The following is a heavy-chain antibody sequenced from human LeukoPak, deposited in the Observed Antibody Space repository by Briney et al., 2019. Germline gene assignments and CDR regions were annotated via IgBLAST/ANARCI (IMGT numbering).Heavy chain of an antibody. J-gene: IGHJ4*02. Sequence: GGSLRLSCQASGFTFSNSWLSWVRQAPGKGLEWVGRIKSKTDGGTTDYAAPVKGRFTISRDDSKNTLYLQMNSLKTEDTAVYYCTAPRGYSSSWFDYWGQGTLVTVSS. CDR3: TAPRGYSSSWFDY. V-gene: IGHV3-15*01. CDR2: IKSKTDGGTT. D-gene: IGHD6-13*01. CDR1: GFTFSNSW.